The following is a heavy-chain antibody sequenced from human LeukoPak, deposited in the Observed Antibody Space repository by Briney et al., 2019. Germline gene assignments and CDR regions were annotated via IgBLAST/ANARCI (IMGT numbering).Heavy chain of an antibody. J-gene: IGHJ4*02. V-gene: IGHV4-4*07. CDR2: IYTSGST. D-gene: IGHD3-9*01. Sequence: SETLSLTCTVSGGSISSYYWSWIRQPAGKGLEWIGRIYTSGSTNYNPSLKSRVTMSVDTSKNQFSLKLSSVTAADTAVCYCARDSSAEYYDILTGYSYFDYWGQGTLVTVSS. CDR1: GGSISSYY. CDR3: ARDSSAEYYDILTGYSYFDY.